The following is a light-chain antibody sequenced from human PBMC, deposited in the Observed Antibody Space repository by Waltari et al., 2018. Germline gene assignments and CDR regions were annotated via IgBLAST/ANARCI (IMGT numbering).Light chain of an antibody. Sequence: QSVLTQPPSASGAPGQEVSISCSAGSTTIPTYVFWFQPFPGTAPKLIVYKDYERPSGVPDRFSASKSGTSASLAISGLRSDDEADYYCATWDDSLNGWVFGGGTKLTVL. J-gene: IGLJ3*02. CDR2: KDY. CDR1: STTIPTY. V-gene: IGLV1-47*01. CDR3: ATWDDSLNGWV.